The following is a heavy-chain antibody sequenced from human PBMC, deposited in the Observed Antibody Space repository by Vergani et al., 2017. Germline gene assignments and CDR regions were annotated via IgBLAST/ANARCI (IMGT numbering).Heavy chain of an antibody. Sequence: EVQLVESGGGLVQPGGSLRLSCAASGFTFSSYSMNWVRQAPGKGLEWVSYISSSSSTIYYADSVKGRFTISRENAKNSLYLQMNSLRAEDTAVYYCAGLTYMVRGVIRDGWGQGTLVTVSS. V-gene: IGHV3-48*01. D-gene: IGHD3-10*01. CDR1: GFTFSSYS. CDR3: AGLTYMVRGVIRDG. CDR2: ISSSSSTI. J-gene: IGHJ4*02.